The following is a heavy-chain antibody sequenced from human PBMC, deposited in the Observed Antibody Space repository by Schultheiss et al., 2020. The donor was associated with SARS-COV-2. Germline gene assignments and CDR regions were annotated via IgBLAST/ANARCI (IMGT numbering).Heavy chain of an antibody. CDR1: GYTFTSYG. Sequence: ASVKVSCKASGYTFTSYGISWVRQAPGQGLEWMGWISAHSGNTNYAQKFQGRVTMTTDTSTSTAYMELRSLRSDDTAVYYCARGGSKKWYPRLQHWGQGTLVTVSS. J-gene: IGHJ1*01. CDR3: ARGGSKKWYPRLQH. D-gene: IGHD2-2*01. CDR2: ISAHSGNT. V-gene: IGHV1-18*01.